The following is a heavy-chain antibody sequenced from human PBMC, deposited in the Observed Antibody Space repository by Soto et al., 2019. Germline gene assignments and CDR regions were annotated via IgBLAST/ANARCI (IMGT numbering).Heavy chain of an antibody. CDR1: GFTFSSYG. J-gene: IGHJ3*02. Sequence: QVQLVESGGGVDQPGRSLRLSCAASGFTFSSYGMDWVRQAPGTGLVRVAVIWYDGSNKYYADSVKGRFAISRDNAKNTLYLQMNSLRAEDTAVYYCARDGIDAFDIWGQGTMVTVS. V-gene: IGHV3-33*01. CDR2: IWYDGSNK. CDR3: ARDGIDAFDI.